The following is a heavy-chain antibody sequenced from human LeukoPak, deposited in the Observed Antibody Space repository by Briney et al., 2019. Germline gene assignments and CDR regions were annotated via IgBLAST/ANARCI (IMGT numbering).Heavy chain of an antibody. CDR3: VKVTAAGFVDH. CDR2: IGWNSGGI. V-gene: IGHV3-9*01. D-gene: IGHD6-13*01. CDR1: GFTFDDYA. Sequence: GRSLRLSCAASGFTFDDYAMHWVRQAPGKGLEWVSGIGWNSGGIVYADSVKGRFTISRDNAKNSLYLQMNSLGAEDTALYYCVKVTAAGFVDHWGQGTLVTVFS. J-gene: IGHJ4*02.